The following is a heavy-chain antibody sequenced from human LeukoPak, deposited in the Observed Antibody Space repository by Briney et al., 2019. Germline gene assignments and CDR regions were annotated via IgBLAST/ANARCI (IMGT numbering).Heavy chain of an antibody. CDR2: IYYSGST. CDR3: ASQTRYCSGGSCGLYGMDV. V-gene: IGHV4-59*08. J-gene: IGHJ6*02. Sequence: SETLSLTCTVSGGSISSYYWSWIRQPPGKGLEWIGYIYYSGSTNYNPSLKSRVTISVDTSKNQFTLKLSSVTAADTAVYYCASQTRYCSGGSCGLYGMDVWGQGTTVTVSS. CDR1: GGSISSYY. D-gene: IGHD2-15*01.